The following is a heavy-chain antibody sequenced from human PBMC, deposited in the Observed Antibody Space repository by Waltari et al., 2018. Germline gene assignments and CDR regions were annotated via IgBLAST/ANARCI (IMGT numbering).Heavy chain of an antibody. J-gene: IGHJ4*02. CDR2: IKQDGSEK. Sequence: EVQLVESGGGLVQPGGSLRLSCAASGFTFSRYWMSWVRQAPGKGLEWVANIKQDGSEKYYVDSVKGRFTISRDNAKNSLYLQMNSLRAEDTAVYYCARRSDRYFDYWGQGTLVTVSS. CDR3: ARRSDRYFDY. CDR1: GFTFSRYW. V-gene: IGHV3-7*03.